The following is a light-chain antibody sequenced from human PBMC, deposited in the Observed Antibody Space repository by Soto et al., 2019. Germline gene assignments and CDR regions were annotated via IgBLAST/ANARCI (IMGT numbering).Light chain of an antibody. J-gene: IGLJ1*01. CDR3: SSYAGSNYV. V-gene: IGLV2-11*01. CDR1: SSDVGGYNY. CDR2: DVS. Sequence: QSALTQPRSVSGSPGQSVTISCAGTSSDVGGYNYVSWYQQHPGKAPKLMIYDVSKRPSGVPDRFSGSKSGNTASLTISGLQADDEADYYCSSYAGSNYVFGTGTKVTVL.